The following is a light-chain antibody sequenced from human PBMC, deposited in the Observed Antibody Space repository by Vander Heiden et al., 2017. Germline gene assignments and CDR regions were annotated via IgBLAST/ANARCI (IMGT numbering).Light chain of an antibody. V-gene: IGLV3-1*01. CDR2: QVS. Sequence: SSELTQPPPVSVSPGPAASITSSGDKWNDKYACWYQQKPGQSPVLVIYQVSKRPSGVSDRFSGSNSGNTATLTICGTQAMDEADYYCQSYDSSTVVFGGGTKLTVL. CDR1: KWNDKY. J-gene: IGLJ2*01. CDR3: QSYDSSTVV.